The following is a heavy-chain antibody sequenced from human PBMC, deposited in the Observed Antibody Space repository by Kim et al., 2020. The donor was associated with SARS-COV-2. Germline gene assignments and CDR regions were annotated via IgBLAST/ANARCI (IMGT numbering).Heavy chain of an antibody. J-gene: IGHJ4*02. V-gene: IGHV3-23*01. Sequence: YAASVKGRFTIARNNSNNILSLQMHSLRAEDTALYFCAKGGRTQLIDFWGQGTLVTVSS. D-gene: IGHD5-18*01. CDR3: AKGGRTQLIDF.